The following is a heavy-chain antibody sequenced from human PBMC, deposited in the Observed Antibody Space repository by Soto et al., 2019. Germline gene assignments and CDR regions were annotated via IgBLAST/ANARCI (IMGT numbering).Heavy chain of an antibody. D-gene: IGHD5-18*01. V-gene: IGHV1-18*01. Sequence: QVQLVQSGAEVKKPGASVKVSCKASGYTFTSYGISWVRQAPGQGLEWMGWISAYNGNTKYAQNLQGRVTMTTDTSTSTAYMELRSRSSDDKAVYYCARDQAMAQFDYWGQGTLVTVSS. CDR2: ISAYNGNT. CDR3: ARDQAMAQFDY. J-gene: IGHJ4*02. CDR1: GYTFTSYG.